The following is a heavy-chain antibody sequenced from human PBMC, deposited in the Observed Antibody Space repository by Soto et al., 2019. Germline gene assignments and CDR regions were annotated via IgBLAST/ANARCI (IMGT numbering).Heavy chain of an antibody. V-gene: IGHV1-8*01. CDR2: MNPNSGNT. Sequence: QVQLVQSGAEVKKPGASVKVSCKASGYTFTSYDINWVRQATGQGLEWMGWMNPNSGNTGYAQKCQGRGTMTRNSSISTAYMELSSLRSEDTAVYYCARVGYYYDSSGYYLSFDYWGQGTLVTVSS. CDR1: GYTFTSYD. CDR3: ARVGYYYDSSGYYLSFDY. D-gene: IGHD3-22*01. J-gene: IGHJ4*02.